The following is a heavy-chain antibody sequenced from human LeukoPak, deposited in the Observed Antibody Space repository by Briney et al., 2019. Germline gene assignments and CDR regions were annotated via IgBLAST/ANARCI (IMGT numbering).Heavy chain of an antibody. CDR1: GGSFSGYY. CDR2: INHSGSA. Sequence: SETLSLTCAVSGGSFSGYYWTWIRQPPGKGLEWIGEINHSGSANYNPSLMSRVTIPLDTSKNHFSLNLSSVTAADTAVYYCARGQGTVTTHWGQGTLVTVSS. CDR3: ARGQGTVTTH. J-gene: IGHJ4*02. D-gene: IGHD4-11*01. V-gene: IGHV4-34*01.